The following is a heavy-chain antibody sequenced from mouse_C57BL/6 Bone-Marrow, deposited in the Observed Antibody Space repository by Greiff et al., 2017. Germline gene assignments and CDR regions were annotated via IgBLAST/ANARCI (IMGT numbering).Heavy chain of an antibody. V-gene: IGHV1-26*01. CDR3: ATWWFAY. Sequence: EVQLQQSGPELVKPGASVKISCKASGYTFTDYYMNWVKQSHGKSLEWIGDINPNNGGTSYNQKFKGKATLTVDKSSSTAYMELRSLTSEDSAVYYCATWWFAYWGQGTRVTVSA. CDR2: INPNNGGT. J-gene: IGHJ3*01. CDR1: GYTFTDYY.